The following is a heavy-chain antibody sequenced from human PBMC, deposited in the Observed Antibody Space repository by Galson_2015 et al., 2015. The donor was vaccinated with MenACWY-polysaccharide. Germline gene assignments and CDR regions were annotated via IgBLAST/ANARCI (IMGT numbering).Heavy chain of an antibody. V-gene: IGHV3-74*01. D-gene: IGHD2-15*01. CDR2: INAVGSAT. J-gene: IGHJ5*02. CDR1: GFSFSTYW. Sequence: SLRLSCAASGFSFSTYWMHWVRHAPGKGLVWVSRINAVGSATGYADSVRGRFTISRDNAKNTLYLEMNSLRAEDTAVYYCTKAGAKYCSGSSCNFNWFDPWGQGTLVTVSS. CDR3: TKAGAKYCSGSSCNFNWFDP.